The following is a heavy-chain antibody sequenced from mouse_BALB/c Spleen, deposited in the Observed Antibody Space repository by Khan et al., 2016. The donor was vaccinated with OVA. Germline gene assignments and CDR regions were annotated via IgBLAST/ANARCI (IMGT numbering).Heavy chain of an antibody. D-gene: IGHD4-1*01. CDR3: ASHLTVSFAY. CDR1: GFTFSAYG. CDR2: ITSDGYYT. J-gene: IGHJ3*01. V-gene: IGHV5-6*01. Sequence: EVKLMESGGDLVRPGGSLKLSCAASGFTFSAYGMSWVRQSPDQRLEWVATITSDGYYTYYPASLKGRFIISRDNAKNTLYLQMRSLKSEDTAMDYCASHLTVSFAYWGQGTLVTVSA.